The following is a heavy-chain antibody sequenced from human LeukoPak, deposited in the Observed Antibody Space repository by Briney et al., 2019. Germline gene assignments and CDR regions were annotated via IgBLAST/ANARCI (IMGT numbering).Heavy chain of an antibody. CDR2: ISAYNGNT. CDR1: GYTFNTYG. V-gene: IGHV1-18*04. CDR3: ARDGRQWVPLNWFDP. D-gene: IGHD6-19*01. Sequence: GASVMVSCKDSGYTFNTYGINWVRQPPGQGLEWRGWISAYNGNTNYAQNFQDRITLTTDTSTSMAYMELTGLRSDDTAVYYFARDGRQWVPLNWFDPWGQGTLVTVSS. J-gene: IGHJ5*02.